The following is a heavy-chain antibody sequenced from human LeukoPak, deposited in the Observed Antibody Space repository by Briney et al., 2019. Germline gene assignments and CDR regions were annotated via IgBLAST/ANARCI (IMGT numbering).Heavy chain of an antibody. CDR2: IYSSSTT. D-gene: IGHD3-9*01. V-gene: IGHV3-53*01. Sequence: GGSLRLSCAASGFTFSSDSVNWVRQAPGKGLGLVSVIYSSSTTKYSDSVKGRFNMSRDNSKNTLYLQMNSLRAEDTAVYYCARAPYYDILTGLYQGIIYWGQGTLVTVSS. J-gene: IGHJ4*02. CDR1: GFTFSSDS. CDR3: ARAPYYDILTGLYQGIIY.